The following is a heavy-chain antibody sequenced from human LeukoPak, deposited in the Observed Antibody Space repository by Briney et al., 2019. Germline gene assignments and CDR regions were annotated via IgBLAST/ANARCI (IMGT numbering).Heavy chain of an antibody. CDR2: IKQDGSEK. Sequence: TGRSLRLSCAASGFTFSSYWMSWVRQAPGKGLEWVASIKQDGSEKYYVDSVKGRFTISRDNAKNSLYLQMNSLRAEDTAVYYCARVDSGHTLDYWGQGTLVTVSS. CDR1: GFTFSSYW. CDR3: ARVDSGHTLDY. D-gene: IGHD4/OR15-4a*01. V-gene: IGHV3-7*03. J-gene: IGHJ4*02.